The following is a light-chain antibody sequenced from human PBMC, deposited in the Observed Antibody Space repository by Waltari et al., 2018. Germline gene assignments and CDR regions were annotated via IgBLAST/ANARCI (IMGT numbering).Light chain of an antibody. V-gene: IGKV3-15*01. CDR2: CAS. CDR1: KNDGSD. CDR3: QQYNNWPPT. Sequence: CGASKNDGSDLALYQQEPGQAPRLLIYCASTSATGIPARCSSSGSWTKFTLTISSLQSEDFAGYYCQQYNNWPPTFGQGTKVEIK. J-gene: IGKJ1*01.